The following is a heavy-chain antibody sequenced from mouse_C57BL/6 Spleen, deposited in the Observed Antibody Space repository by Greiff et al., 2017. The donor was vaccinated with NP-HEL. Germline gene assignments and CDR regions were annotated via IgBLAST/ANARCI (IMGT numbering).Heavy chain of an antibody. V-gene: IGHV3-6*01. CDR3: ARDGDGPTGYFDY. J-gene: IGHJ2*01. CDR2: ISYDGSN. Sequence: ESGPGLVKPSQSLSLTCSVTGYSITSGYYWNWIRQFPGNKLEWMGYISYDGSNNYNPSLKNRISITRDTSKNQFFLKLNSVTTEDTATYYCARDGDGPTGYFDYWGKGTTLTVSS. D-gene: IGHD2-3*01. CDR1: GYSITSGYY.